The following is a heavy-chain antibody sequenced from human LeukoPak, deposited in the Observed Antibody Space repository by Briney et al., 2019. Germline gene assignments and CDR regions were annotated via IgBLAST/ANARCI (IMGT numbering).Heavy chain of an antibody. V-gene: IGHV1-18*01. Sequence: ASVKVSCKASGYTFTSYGISWVRQAPGQGLEWMGWISAYNGNTNYAQKLQGRVTMTTDTSTSTAYMELRSLRSDDTAVYYCARVLQAKYDSSGYYYALFDYWGQGTLVTVSS. J-gene: IGHJ4*02. CDR2: ISAYNGNT. CDR3: ARVLQAKYDSSGYYYALFDY. CDR1: GYTFTSYG. D-gene: IGHD3-22*01.